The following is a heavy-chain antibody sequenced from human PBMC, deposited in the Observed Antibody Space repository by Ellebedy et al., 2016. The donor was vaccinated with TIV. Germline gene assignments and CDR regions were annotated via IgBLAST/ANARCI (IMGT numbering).Heavy chain of an antibody. V-gene: IGHV5-51*01. Sequence: GESLKISCTGSGYSLTNSWIAWVRPTPAKGLECMGITYTGDSDTRYSPSFQGQVTISADKSITTAYLHWSSLKAADTAMYYCARGGITMVRERFYYNAMDVWGQGTTITVSS. J-gene: IGHJ6*02. CDR1: GYSLTNSW. D-gene: IGHD3-10*01. CDR2: TYTGDSDT. CDR3: ARGGITMVRERFYYNAMDV.